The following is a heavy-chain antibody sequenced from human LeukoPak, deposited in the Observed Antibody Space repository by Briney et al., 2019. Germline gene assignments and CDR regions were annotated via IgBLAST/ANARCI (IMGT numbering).Heavy chain of an antibody. CDR2: IDTSGTYI. CDR1: GFTFSTYS. CDR3: ARGRSITLLRGVAMSDGFDI. J-gene: IGHJ3*02. V-gene: IGHV3-21*01. D-gene: IGHD3-10*01. Sequence: PGGSLRLSCAASGFTFSTYSMNWVRQAPGKGLEWVSFIDTSGTYIYYGESTKGHFTISRDNAKNSLYLQMNGLRAEDTAVYYCARGRSITLLRGVAMSDGFDIWGQRTMVAVSS.